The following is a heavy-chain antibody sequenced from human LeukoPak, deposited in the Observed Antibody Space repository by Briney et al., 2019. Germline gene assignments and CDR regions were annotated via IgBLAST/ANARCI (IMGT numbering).Heavy chain of an antibody. Sequence: ASVKVSCKASGYTFTGCYMHWVRQAPGQGLEWMGWINPNSGGTNYAQKFQGRVTMTRDTSISTAYMELSRLRSDDTAVYYCARVEPRGIAVAGPVFDYWGQGTLVTVSS. V-gene: IGHV1-2*02. J-gene: IGHJ4*02. CDR3: ARVEPRGIAVAGPVFDY. D-gene: IGHD6-19*01. CDR1: GYTFTGCY. CDR2: INPNSGGT.